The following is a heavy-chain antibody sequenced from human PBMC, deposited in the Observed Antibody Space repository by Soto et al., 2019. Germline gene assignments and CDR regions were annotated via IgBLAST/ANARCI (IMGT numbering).Heavy chain of an antibody. Sequence: SETLSLTCAVSGGSISSGGYSWSWIRQPPGKGLEWIGYIYHSGSTYYNPSLKSRVTISVDRSKNQFSLKLSSVTAADTAVYYCARALRENGGYYPHNWFDPWGQGTLVTVSS. CDR2: IYHSGST. D-gene: IGHD3-22*01. CDR3: ARALRENGGYYPHNWFDP. V-gene: IGHV4-30-2*01. CDR1: GGSISSGGYS. J-gene: IGHJ5*02.